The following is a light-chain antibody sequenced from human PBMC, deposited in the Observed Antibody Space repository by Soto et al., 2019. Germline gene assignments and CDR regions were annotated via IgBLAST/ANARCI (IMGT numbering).Light chain of an antibody. CDR1: QSVSSN. V-gene: IGKV3-15*01. Sequence: EILMTQPPAALSVSPGERVTLSCRASQSVSSNLAWYQQKPGQATRLLIYGASTRATGIPARFSGGGSGTEFTLTISSLQSEDFAVFYCQQYNNWPLTFGQGTKVDIK. CDR3: QQYNNWPLT. J-gene: IGKJ1*01. CDR2: GAS.